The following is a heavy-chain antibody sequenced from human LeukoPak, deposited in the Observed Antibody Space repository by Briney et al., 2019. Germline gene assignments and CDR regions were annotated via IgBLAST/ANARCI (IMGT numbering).Heavy chain of an antibody. V-gene: IGHV4-39*01. CDR3: ARGRMVGGFDP. CDR1: GGSISSSSYY. J-gene: IGHJ5*02. CDR2: IYYSGST. D-gene: IGHD1-26*01. Sequence: SETLSLTCTVSGGSISSSSYYWGWIRQPPGKGLEWIGSIYYSGSTYYNPSLKSRVTISVDTSKNQFSLKLSSVTAADTAVYYCARGRMVGGFDPWGQGTLVTVSS.